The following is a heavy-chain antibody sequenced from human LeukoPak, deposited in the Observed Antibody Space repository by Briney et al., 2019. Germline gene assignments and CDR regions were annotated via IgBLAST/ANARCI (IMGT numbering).Heavy chain of an antibody. CDR3: ARDRTMVRGVTPFDAFDI. CDR1: GFTFSSYG. CDR2: IHYDGSYK. V-gene: IGHV3-30*02. Sequence: GGSLRLSCAASGFTFSSYGMHWVRQATGKGLEWVAFIHYDGSYKYYADSVKGRFTISRDNSKNTLYLQMISLRAEDTAVYYCARDRTMVRGVTPFDAFDIWGQGTMVTVSS. D-gene: IGHD3-10*01. J-gene: IGHJ3*02.